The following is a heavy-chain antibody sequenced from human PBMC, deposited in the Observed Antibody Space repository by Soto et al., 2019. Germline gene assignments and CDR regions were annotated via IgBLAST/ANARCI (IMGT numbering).Heavy chain of an antibody. CDR1: GFTFSSYA. V-gene: IGHV3-30-3*01. Sequence: GGSLRLSCAASGFTFSSYAMHWVRQAPGKGLEWVAVISYDGSNKYYADSVKGRFTISRDNSKNTLYLQMNSLRAEDTAVYYCARSDPYYYYGMDVWGQGTTVTVSS. J-gene: IGHJ6*02. CDR3: ARSDPYYYYGMDV. CDR2: ISYDGSNK.